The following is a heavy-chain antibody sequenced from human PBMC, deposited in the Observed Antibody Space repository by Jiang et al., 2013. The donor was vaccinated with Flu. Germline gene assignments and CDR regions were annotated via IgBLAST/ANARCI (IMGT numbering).Heavy chain of an antibody. V-gene: IGHV3-64*01. Sequence: SNGGSTYYANSVKGRFTISRDNSKNTLYLQMGSLRAEDMAVYYCARDGSGVAAAGTNGYFDLWGRGTLVTVSS. CDR2: SNGGST. D-gene: IGHD6-13*01. CDR3: ARDGSGVAAAGTNGYFDL. J-gene: IGHJ2*01.